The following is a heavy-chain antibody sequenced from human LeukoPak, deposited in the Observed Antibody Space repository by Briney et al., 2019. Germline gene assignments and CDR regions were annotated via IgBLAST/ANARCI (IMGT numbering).Heavy chain of an antibody. CDR3: ARLGGSPPYFDY. CDR1: GFIFSGSA. Sequence: GGSLRLSCAASGFIFSGSAIHWVRQASGKGLEWVGHIRRKGNDYATAYTASVKGRFTISRDDSKNTAFLQMDSLKTEDTAVYFCARLGGSPPYFDYWGQGTLVTVSS. J-gene: IGHJ4*02. CDR2: IRRKGNDYAT. V-gene: IGHV3-73*01. D-gene: IGHD3-16*01.